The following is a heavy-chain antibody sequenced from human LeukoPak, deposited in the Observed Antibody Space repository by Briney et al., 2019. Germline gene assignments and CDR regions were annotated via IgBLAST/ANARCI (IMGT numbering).Heavy chain of an antibody. CDR2: IYHSGSP. Sequence: SGTLSLTCAVSGGSISSNNWWGWVRQPPGKGLEWIGEIYHSGSPNYNPSLKSRVTISVDKSRNHFSLNLSSVTAADTAVYYCARVNINNWHSCDYWGQGTLVAVSS. CDR1: GGSISSNNW. CDR3: ARVNINNWHSCDY. V-gene: IGHV4-4*02. D-gene: IGHD1-1*01. J-gene: IGHJ4*02.